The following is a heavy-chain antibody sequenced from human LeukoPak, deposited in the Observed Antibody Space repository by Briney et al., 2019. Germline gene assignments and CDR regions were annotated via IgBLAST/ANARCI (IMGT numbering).Heavy chain of an antibody. CDR3: ARDGYCSSTSCYPGSMDV. Sequence: SETLSLTCAVYGGSFSGYYWSWIRQPPGKGLEWIGEINHSGSTNYNPSLKSRVTISVDTSKNQFSLKLSSVTAADTAVYYCARDGYCSSTSCYPGSMDVWGQGTTVTVSS. CDR2: INHSGST. V-gene: IGHV4-34*01. D-gene: IGHD2-2*01. J-gene: IGHJ6*02. CDR1: GGSFSGYY.